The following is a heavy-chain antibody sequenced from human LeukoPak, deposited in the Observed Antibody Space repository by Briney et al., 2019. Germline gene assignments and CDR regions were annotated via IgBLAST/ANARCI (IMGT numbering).Heavy chain of an antibody. CDR3: ATSLAVVAATSYFDY. CDR1: GFTFSSYA. Sequence: PGGSLRLSCAASGFTFSSYAMSWVRQAPGKGLEWVSAISGSGGSTYYADSVKGRFTISRDNSKNTLYLQMNSLRAEGTAVYYCATSLAVVAATSYFDYWGQGTLVTVSS. CDR2: ISGSGGST. V-gene: IGHV3-23*01. J-gene: IGHJ4*02. D-gene: IGHD2-15*01.